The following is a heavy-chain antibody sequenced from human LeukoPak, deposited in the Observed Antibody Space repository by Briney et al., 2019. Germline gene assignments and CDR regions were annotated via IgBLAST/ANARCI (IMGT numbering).Heavy chain of an antibody. Sequence: SETLSLTCTVSGGSISSYYWSWIRQPPGKGLEWIGYIYYSGSTNYNPSLKSRVTISVDTSKNQFSLKLSSVTAADTAVYYCARNDYYDSSGYYPFDYGGQGTLVTVSS. CDR3: ARNDYYDSSGYYPFDY. J-gene: IGHJ4*02. D-gene: IGHD3-22*01. CDR2: IYYSGST. V-gene: IGHV4-59*08. CDR1: GGSISSYY.